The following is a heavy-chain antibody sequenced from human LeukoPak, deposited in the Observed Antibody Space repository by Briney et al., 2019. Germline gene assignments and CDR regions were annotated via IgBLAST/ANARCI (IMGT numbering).Heavy chain of an antibody. J-gene: IGHJ4*02. Sequence: TSETLSLTCTVSGGSINSYYWSWIRQPPGKGLEWIGYISYSGSTNYNPSLKSRVTISVDTSKNQFFLKLSSVTAADTALYYCTRGNANWGQGTLVTVSS. CDR1: GGSINSYY. CDR2: ISYSGST. CDR3: TRGNAN. V-gene: IGHV4-59*01.